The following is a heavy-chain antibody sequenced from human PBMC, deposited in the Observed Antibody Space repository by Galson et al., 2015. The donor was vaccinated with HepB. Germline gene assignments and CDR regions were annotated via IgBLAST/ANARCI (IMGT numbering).Heavy chain of an antibody. CDR3: AKAGSPRSYYNGMDV. Sequence: SLRLSCAASGFTFSNYGIHWVRQAPGKGLEWVAIISYDGSKKYYADFVKGRFTISRDNSKNTLYLQKNSLRAEDAAVYYCAKAGSPRSYYNGMDVWGQGTTVTVSS. CDR1: GFTFSNYG. CDR2: ISYDGSKK. J-gene: IGHJ6*01. V-gene: IGHV3-30*18. D-gene: IGHD3-10*01.